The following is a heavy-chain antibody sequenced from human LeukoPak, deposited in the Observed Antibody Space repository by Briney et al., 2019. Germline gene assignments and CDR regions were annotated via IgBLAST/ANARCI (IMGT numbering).Heavy chain of an antibody. CDR1: GGTFSSYA. J-gene: IGHJ4*02. CDR2: IIPIFGTA. CDR3: ARGGYYYDSSGPDYFDY. Sequence: SVKVSCKASGGTFSSYAISWVRQAPGQGLEWMGGIIPIFGTANYAQKFQGRVTITADESTSTAYMELSSLRSEDTAVYYCARGGYYYDSSGPDYFDYWGQGTLVTVSS. V-gene: IGHV1-69*13. D-gene: IGHD3-22*01.